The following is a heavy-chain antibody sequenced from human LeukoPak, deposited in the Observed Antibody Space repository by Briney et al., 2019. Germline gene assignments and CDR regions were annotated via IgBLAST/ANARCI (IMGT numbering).Heavy chain of an antibody. CDR3: ARENSSGWFLDSLPDY. D-gene: IGHD6-19*01. J-gene: IGHJ4*02. CDR1: GYTFTTYY. CDR2: INPGGGGT. V-gene: IGHV1-46*01. Sequence: ASVKVSCKASGYTFTTYYIHWLRQAPGQGLEWMGLINPGGGGTIYAQKFQDTVTMTRDTSTSTVYMELSSLRSEDTTVYYCARENSSGWFLDSLPDYWGQGTLVTVSS.